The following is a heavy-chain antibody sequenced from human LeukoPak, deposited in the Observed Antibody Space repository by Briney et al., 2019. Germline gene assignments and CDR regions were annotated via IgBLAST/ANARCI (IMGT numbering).Heavy chain of an antibody. J-gene: IGHJ4*02. D-gene: IGHD5-24*01. CDR2: INPSGGST. V-gene: IGHV1-46*01. CDR3: ARATREEMATMKIFDY. Sequence: ASVKVSCKASGYTFTSYYMHWVRQAPGQGLEWMGIINPSGGSTSYAQKFQGRVTMTRDTSTSTVYMELSSLRSEDTAVYCCARATREEMATMKIFDYWGQGTLVTVSS. CDR1: GYTFTSYY.